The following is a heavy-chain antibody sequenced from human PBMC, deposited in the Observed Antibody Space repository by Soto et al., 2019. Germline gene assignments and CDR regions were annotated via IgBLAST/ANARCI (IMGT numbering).Heavy chain of an antibody. CDR2: MNPNNGNT. D-gene: IGHD6-19*01. J-gene: IGHJ4*02. CDR3: ATSGSGWYLY. Sequence: QVQLVQSGAEVKKPGASVKVSCKASGYTFTSSDINWVRQATGQGLEWMGWMNPNNGNTGYAQEFQGSATLTRDTSITTAYMELSSLTSDKTAIYYCATSGSGWYLYWGQGTLVTVSS. V-gene: IGHV1-8*01. CDR1: GYTFTSSD.